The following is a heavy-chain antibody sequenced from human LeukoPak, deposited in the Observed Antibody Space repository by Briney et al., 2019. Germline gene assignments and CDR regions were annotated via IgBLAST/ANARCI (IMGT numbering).Heavy chain of an antibody. D-gene: IGHD6-25*01. V-gene: IGHV4-59*01. J-gene: IGHJ2*01. CDR1: GASIHSYY. CDR3: ASRSGEVGYFDL. CDR2: IYHSGST. Sequence: TSETLSLTCAVHGASIHSYYWSWIRHPPGKGREWIGHIYHSGSTNYNPSLKSRVAISVDTSKNEFSLKLNSVTAADTAVYYCASRSGEVGYFDLWGRGTLVTVSS.